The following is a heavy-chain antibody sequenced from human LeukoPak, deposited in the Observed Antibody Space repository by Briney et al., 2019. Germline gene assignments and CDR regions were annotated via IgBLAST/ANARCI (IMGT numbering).Heavy chain of an antibody. CDR1: GFTFSDYY. D-gene: IGHD6-19*01. CDR3: AKDREWLGLFDY. V-gene: IGHV3-11*01. Sequence: GGSLRLSCAASGFTFSDYYMSWIRQAPGKGLEWVSYISSSGSTIYYADSVKGRFTISRDNAKNSLYLQMDSLRAEDTAVYYCAKDREWLGLFDYWGQGTLVTVSS. J-gene: IGHJ4*02. CDR2: ISSSGSTI.